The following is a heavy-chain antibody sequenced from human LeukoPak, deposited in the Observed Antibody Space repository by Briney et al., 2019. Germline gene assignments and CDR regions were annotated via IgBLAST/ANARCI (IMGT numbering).Heavy chain of an antibody. D-gene: IGHD3-10*01. CDR3: AREAAQRAQWWGEKLYYFDY. CDR1: GFTFSSYG. CDR2: ISGSGGST. Sequence: PGGTLRLSCAASGFTFSSYGMSWVRQAPGKGLEWVSAISGSGGSTYYADSVKGRFTISRDNSKNTLYLQMNSLRAEDTAVYYCAREAAQRAQWWGEKLYYFDYWGQGTLVTVSS. V-gene: IGHV3-23*01. J-gene: IGHJ4*02.